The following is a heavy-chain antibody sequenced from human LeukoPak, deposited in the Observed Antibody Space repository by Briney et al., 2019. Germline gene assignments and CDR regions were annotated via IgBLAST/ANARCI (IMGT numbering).Heavy chain of an antibody. D-gene: IGHD1/OR15-1a*01. CDR3: ARDPKDNWNTGDYYYGIDV. CDR2: IIPIFGIA. J-gene: IGHJ6*02. Sequence: SVKVSCKASGGTFSSYAISWVRQAPGQGLEWMGRIIPIFGIANYAQKFQGRVTITADKSTSTAYMELSSLRSEDTAVYYCARDPKDNWNTGDYYYGIDVWGQGTTVTVSS. V-gene: IGHV1-69*04. CDR1: GGTFSSYA.